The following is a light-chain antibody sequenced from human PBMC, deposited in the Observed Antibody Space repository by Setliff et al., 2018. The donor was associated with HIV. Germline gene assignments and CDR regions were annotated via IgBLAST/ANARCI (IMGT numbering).Light chain of an antibody. V-gene: IGLV3-21*01. Sequence: SYELTQPPSVSVAPGETAEITCEGVAIGSRRVHWYRLETGQVPVLVLYDGRDRPSGIPERFSGSNSENTATLTISSAEAADEAVYFCQLRDRDSEEWVFGGGTKVTVL. J-gene: IGLJ3*02. CDR3: QLRDRDSEEWV. CDR2: DGR. CDR1: AIGSRR.